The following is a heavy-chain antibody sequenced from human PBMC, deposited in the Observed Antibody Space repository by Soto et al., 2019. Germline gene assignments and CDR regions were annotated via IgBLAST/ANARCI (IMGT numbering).Heavy chain of an antibody. J-gene: IGHJ4*02. V-gene: IGHV3-15*01. CDR3: TTKGSYSSSWYRFAY. CDR1: GFTFSDAW. CDR2: IKSKTDGGTP. Sequence: GGSLRLSCVDSGFTFSDAWMSWVRQAPGKGLEWVGRIKSKTDGGTPDYAAPVKGRFIISRDDSQNTLYLQMDSLKTEDTAVYYCTTKGSYSSSWYRFAYWGQGTPVTVSS. D-gene: IGHD6-13*01.